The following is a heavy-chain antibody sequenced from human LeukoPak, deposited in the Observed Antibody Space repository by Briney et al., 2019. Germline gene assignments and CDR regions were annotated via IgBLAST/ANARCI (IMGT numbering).Heavy chain of an antibody. D-gene: IGHD5-18*01. CDR1: GFTFGDYA. J-gene: IGHJ4*02. Sequence: GESLKISCAASGFTFGDYAMSWFRQAPGKGLEWVAFIRSKAYIATTKYAASVKGRFTISRDDSKSIAYLQMNSLKTEDTAVYYCTRGPGYTYGSQYYFDYWGQGTLVTVSS. CDR2: IRSKAYIATT. V-gene: IGHV3-49*03. CDR3: TRGPGYTYGSQYYFDY.